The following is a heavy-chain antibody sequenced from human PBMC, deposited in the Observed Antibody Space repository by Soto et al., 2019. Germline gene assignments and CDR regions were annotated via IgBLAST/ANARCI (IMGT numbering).Heavy chain of an antibody. J-gene: IGHJ5*02. CDR3: ARHSLALRKNNWFDP. CDR1: CDSIISSDFY. V-gene: IGHV4-39*01. D-gene: IGHD3-3*02. CDR2: IFYLGSS. Sequence: SETLSLTCTVSCDSIISSDFYWGWVRQPPGKGLEWIGSIFYLGSSYYNPSLKSRVTMSVDTSKNQFSLRLRSVTAADTALYFCARHSLALRKNNWFDPWGQGIMVTSPQ.